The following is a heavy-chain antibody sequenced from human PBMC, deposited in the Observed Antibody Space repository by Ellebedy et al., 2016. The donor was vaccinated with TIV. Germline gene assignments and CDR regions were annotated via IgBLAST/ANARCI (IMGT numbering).Heavy chain of an antibody. V-gene: IGHV3-23*01. Sequence: PGGSLRLSCAASGFTFSNYGMNWVRQAPGKGLEWVSAVSGSDDNTYYSDPVKGRFTISRDNSRNTLYLQMNSLRAEDTAVYYCAKRYSRSSGGRFFDYWGQGTLVTVSS. CDR3: AKRYSRSSGGRFFDY. CDR2: VSGSDDNT. D-gene: IGHD6-6*01. CDR1: GFTFSNYG. J-gene: IGHJ4*02.